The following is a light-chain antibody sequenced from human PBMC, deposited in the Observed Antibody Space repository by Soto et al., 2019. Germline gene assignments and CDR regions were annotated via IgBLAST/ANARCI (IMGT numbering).Light chain of an antibody. CDR2: EVS. V-gene: IGLV2-23*02. CDR1: SSDVGSYNL. J-gene: IGLJ1*01. Sequence: QSALTQPASVSGSPGQSITISCTGTSSDVGSYNLVSWYQQQPGKAPKLMIYEVSKRPSGVSNRFSGSKSCNTASLTISGLQAEDEADYYCCSYAGSSTYVSGTATQLTVL. CDR3: CSYAGSSTYV.